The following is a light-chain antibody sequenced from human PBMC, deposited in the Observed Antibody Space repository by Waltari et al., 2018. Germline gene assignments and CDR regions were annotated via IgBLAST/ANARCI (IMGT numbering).Light chain of an antibody. CDR1: QSVSSD. Sequence: ETVMTQSPATLSVSPGERATLSCRASQSVSSDLAWYQQKPGHAPRLLIYGASTRATGIPARFSGSGSGTEFTLTISSLQSEDFAVYYCQQYNNWPQTFGQGTKVEIK. J-gene: IGKJ1*01. CDR3: QQYNNWPQT. CDR2: GAS. V-gene: IGKV3-15*01.